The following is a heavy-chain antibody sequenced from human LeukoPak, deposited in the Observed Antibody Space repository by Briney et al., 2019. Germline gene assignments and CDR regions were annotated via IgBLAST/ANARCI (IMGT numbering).Heavy chain of an antibody. CDR3: AGSLCFRELSGYFDS. V-gene: IGHV3-66*01. D-gene: IGHD3-10*01. Sequence: PGGSLRLSCAASGFTVSSNYMSWVRQAPGKGLEWVSVIYSGGSTYYADSVKGRFTISRDNSKNTLYLQMDSLRAEDTAVYYCAGSLCFRELSGYFDSWGQGTLVTVSS. J-gene: IGHJ4*02. CDR1: GFTVSSNY. CDR2: IYSGGST.